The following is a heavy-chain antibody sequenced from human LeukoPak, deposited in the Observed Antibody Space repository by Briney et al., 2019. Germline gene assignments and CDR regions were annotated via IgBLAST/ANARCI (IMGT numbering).Heavy chain of an antibody. J-gene: IGHJ4*02. D-gene: IGHD4-17*01. CDR3: ARVGLRTPFDY. Sequence: GGSLRLSCAASGFTLGDYWMGWVRQAPGKGLEWVADIRQDGSAKYYVDSVKGRFTISRDNAKNSLYLQMNSLRAEDTAVYYCARVGLRTPFDYWGQGTLVTVSS. CDR2: IRQDGSAK. CDR1: GFTLGDYW. V-gene: IGHV3-7*01.